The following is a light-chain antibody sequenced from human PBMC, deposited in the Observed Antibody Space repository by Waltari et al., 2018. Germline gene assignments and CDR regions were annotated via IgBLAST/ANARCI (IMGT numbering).Light chain of an antibody. CDR2: GEN. J-gene: IGLJ2*01. CDR1: TLRRHH. V-gene: IGLV3-19*01. CDR3: NSRDSSGDRLV. Sequence: SSELTQDPAVSVALGQTVRITCQGDTLRRHHASWFQQKPGQTPVVVVHGENNRPSGIPDRFSGSRSGNTVSVTIAGVQAEDEADYYCNSRDSSGDRLVFGGGTKLTVL.